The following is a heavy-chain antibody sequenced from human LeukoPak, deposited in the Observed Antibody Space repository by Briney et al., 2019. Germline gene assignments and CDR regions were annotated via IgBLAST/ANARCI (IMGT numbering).Heavy chain of an antibody. D-gene: IGHD3-10*01. CDR2: ISASSNYI. CDR3: ARDPLVTSGNFDY. CDR1: GFTFSRYS. V-gene: IGHV3-21*01. J-gene: IGHJ4*02. Sequence: PGGSLRLSCAASGFTFSRYSMNWVRQAPGKGLEWVSSISASSNYIYYADSVEGRFTISRDNAKNSVYLQLNSLRAEDTAVYFCARDPLVTSGNFDYWGQGTLVTVSS.